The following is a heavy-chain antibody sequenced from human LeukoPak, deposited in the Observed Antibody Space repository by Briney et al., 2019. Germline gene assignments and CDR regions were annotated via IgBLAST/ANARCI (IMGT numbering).Heavy chain of an antibody. Sequence: APVKVSCKASGYTFTSYYMHWVRQAPGQGLEWMGIINPSGGSTSYAQKFQGRVTMTRNTSTSTVYMELSSLRSEDTAVYYCARDLAAYYYDSSKQEVYYYYYGMDVWGQGTTVTVSS. V-gene: IGHV1-46*01. D-gene: IGHD3-22*01. J-gene: IGHJ6*02. CDR3: ARDLAAYYYDSSKQEVYYYYYGMDV. CDR1: GYTFTSYY. CDR2: INPSGGST.